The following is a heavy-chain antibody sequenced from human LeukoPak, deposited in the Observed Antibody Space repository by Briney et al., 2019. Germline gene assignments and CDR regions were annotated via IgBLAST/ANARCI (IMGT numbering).Heavy chain of an antibody. CDR2: IKSKTDGGTT. CDR1: GGSFSGYY. D-gene: IGHD1-26*01. V-gene: IGHV3-15*01. J-gene: IGHJ4*02. CDR3: TTDVVGSYYTDY. Sequence: ETLSLTCAVYGGSFSGYYWSWVRQAPGKGLEWVGRIKSKTDGGTTDYAAPVKGRFTISRDDSKNTLYLQMNSLKTEDTAVYYCTTDVVGSYYTDYWGQGTLVTVSS.